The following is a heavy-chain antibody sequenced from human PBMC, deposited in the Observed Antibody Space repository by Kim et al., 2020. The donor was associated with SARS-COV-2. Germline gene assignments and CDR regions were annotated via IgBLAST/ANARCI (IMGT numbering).Heavy chain of an antibody. CDR3: ARREGAGTSYLTGFDP. V-gene: IGHV3-7*01. CDR1: GFTFSSYW. Sequence: GGSLRLSCAASGFTFSSYWMSWVRQAPGKGLEWVANIKQDGSEKYYVDSVKGRFTISRDNAKNSLYLQMNSLRAEDTAVYYCARREGAGTSYLTGFDPWGQGTLVTVSS. CDR2: IKQDGSEK. D-gene: IGHD6-13*01. J-gene: IGHJ5*02.